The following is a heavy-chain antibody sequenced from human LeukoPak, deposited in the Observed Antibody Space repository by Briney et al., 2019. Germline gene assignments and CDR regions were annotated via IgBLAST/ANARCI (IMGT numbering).Heavy chain of an antibody. V-gene: IGHV7-4-1*02. CDR3: ARAGAGGIAAAGPFDY. J-gene: IGHJ4*02. CDR2: INTNTGNP. CDR1: GYTFTSYA. D-gene: IGHD6-13*01. Sequence: ASVKVSCKASGYTFTSYAMNWVRQAPGQGLEWMGWINTNTGNPRYAQGFTGRFVFSLDTSVSTAYLQISSLKAEDTAVYYCARAGAGGIAAAGPFDYWGQGTLVTVSS.